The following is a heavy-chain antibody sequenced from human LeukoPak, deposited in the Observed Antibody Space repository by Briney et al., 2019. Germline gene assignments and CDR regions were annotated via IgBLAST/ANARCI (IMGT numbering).Heavy chain of an antibody. D-gene: IGHD2/OR15-2a*01. CDR2: VSYSGRT. CDR3: AIHVRGEGNMDY. CDR1: GASISNYY. J-gene: IGHJ4*02. V-gene: IGHV4-59*08. Sequence: SETLSLTCTVSGASISNYYWSCIRQPPGKGLECIGYVSYSGRTNHNPSLRSAVTISADTSKNQFSLKLTSVTAADTPVYIFAIHVRGEGNMDYWGQGTLVTASS.